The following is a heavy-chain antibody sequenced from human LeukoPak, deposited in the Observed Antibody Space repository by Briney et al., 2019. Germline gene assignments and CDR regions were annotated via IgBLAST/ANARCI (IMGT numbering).Heavy chain of an antibody. CDR2: IKQDGSEK. D-gene: IGHD1-26*01. CDR1: GFTFSSYW. V-gene: IGHV3-7*01. J-gene: IGHJ6*03. CDR3: ARLLRSGSYPYYYYYYLDV. Sequence: GGSLRLSCAASGFTFSSYWMTWVRQAPGKGLEWVANIKQDGSEKYYVDSVKGRFTISRDNAKNSLYLQMNSLRAEDTAVYYCARLLRSGSYPYYYYYYLDVWGKGTTVTVSS.